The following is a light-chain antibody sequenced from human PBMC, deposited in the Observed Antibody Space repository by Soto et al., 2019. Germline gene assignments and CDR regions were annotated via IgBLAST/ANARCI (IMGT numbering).Light chain of an antibody. CDR2: GAS. J-gene: IGKJ5*01. Sequence: EIVMTQSPGTLSLSPGERATLSCRASQSVSSRLAWYQQKPGQAPRLLISGASSRATGIPDRFSGSGSGTEFTLTISRLEPEDFALYYCQHYVERSPINFGQGTRRESK. CDR3: QHYVERSPIN. CDR1: QSVSSR. V-gene: IGKV3-20*01.